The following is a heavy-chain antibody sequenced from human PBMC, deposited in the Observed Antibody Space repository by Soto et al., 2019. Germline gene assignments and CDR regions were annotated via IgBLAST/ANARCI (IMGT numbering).Heavy chain of an antibody. CDR2: IGRGSVPI. Sequence: EVQLVESGGGLVKPGGSLRLSCAASAFTFSDYTMSWVRQAPGQGLEWVSSIGRGSVPIFYADSMKGRFTVYRDNAKNSLYLQVNSLRAEDTAVYYCARSRPGNPFDFWGPGTMVTVSS. D-gene: IGHD3-10*01. V-gene: IGHV3-21*01. J-gene: IGHJ3*01. CDR3: ARSRPGNPFDF. CDR1: AFTFSDYT.